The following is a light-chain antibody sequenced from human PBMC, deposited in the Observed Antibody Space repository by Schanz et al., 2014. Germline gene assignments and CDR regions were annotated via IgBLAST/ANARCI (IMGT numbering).Light chain of an antibody. J-gene: IGKJ1*01. V-gene: IGKV3-20*01. CDR2: GAS. CDR1: QGAFNNL. CDR3: QQYGNSPRT. Sequence: EIVLTQSPGTLSLSPGERATLSYRASQGAFNNLLAWYQQKPGQAPSLLIYGASTRATGIPDRFSGSGSGTEFTLTISSLQSEDFAVYYCQQYGNSPRTFGQGTKVEIK.